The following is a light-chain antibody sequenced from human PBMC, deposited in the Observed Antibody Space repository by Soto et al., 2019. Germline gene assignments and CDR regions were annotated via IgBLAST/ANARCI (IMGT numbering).Light chain of an antibody. J-gene: IGKJ4*01. CDR1: QDIRGD. CDR3: LQHHGFPPT. V-gene: IGKV1-6*01. CDR2: AAS. Sequence: AIQMTQSPASLSSSVGDRVTITCRATQDIRGDLVWYQQKPGKAPKLLIYAASTLRSEVPSGFSGSGSGTAFTLIISSLQPEDFATYFCLQHHGFPPTFGGGTKVEIK.